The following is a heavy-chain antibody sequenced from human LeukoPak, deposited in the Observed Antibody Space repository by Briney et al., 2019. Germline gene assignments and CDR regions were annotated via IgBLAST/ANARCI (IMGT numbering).Heavy chain of an antibody. Sequence: GGSLRLSCAASAFSLNAYNMNWVRQAPGKGLEWVSSISYTGTYIYYADSVKGRFTISRDSAKNSLDLQMNSLKVEDTAVYYCATPAAGPGAEYSPYWGQGTLVIVSS. CDR1: AFSLNAYN. CDR2: ISYTGTYI. V-gene: IGHV3-21*06. J-gene: IGHJ1*01. CDR3: ATPAAGPGAEYSPY. D-gene: IGHD6-13*01.